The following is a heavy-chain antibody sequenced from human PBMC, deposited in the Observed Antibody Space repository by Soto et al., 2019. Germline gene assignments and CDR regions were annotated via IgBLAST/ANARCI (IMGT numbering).Heavy chain of an antibody. CDR2: IIPIFGTA. D-gene: IGHD6-13*01. CDR3: ARAQGIAAAGTVHYYYGMDV. Sequence: ASVKVSCKASGGTFSSYAISWVRQAHGQGLEWMGGIIPIFGTANYAQKFQGRVTITADESTSTAYMELSSLRSEDTAVYYCARAQGIAAAGTVHYYYGMDVWGQGITVTVSS. J-gene: IGHJ6*02. CDR1: GGTFSSYA. V-gene: IGHV1-69*13.